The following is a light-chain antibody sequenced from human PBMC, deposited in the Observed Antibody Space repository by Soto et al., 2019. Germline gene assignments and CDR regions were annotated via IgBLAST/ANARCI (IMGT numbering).Light chain of an antibody. J-gene: IGKJ1*01. CDR3: LKYYSAPWT. Sequence: DIQMTQAPSSLSASVGDRVTITCRASQGISNYVAWYQQKTGKVPKPLIYASSTLQSGVPSRFSGSGTGTDFTLPIISLHPEDGATVYCLKYYSAPWTFGHVTKVEIK. CDR1: QGISNY. V-gene: IGKV1-27*01. CDR2: ASS.